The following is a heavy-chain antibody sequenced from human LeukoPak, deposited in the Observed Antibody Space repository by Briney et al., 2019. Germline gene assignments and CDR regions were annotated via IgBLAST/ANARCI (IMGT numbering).Heavy chain of an antibody. V-gene: IGHV4-59*08. CDR2: IYYSGST. CDR1: GGSISSYY. CDR3: ARSSVGYFDY. Sequence: SETLSLTCTVSGGSISSYYWSWIRQPPGKGLEWIGYIYYSGSTNYNRSLKSRVTISVDASKNQFSLKLSSVTAADTAVYYCARSSVGYFDYWGQGTLVTVSS. J-gene: IGHJ4*02. D-gene: IGHD1-26*01.